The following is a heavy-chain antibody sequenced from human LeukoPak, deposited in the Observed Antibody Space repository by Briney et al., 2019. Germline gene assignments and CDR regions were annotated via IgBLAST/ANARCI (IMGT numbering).Heavy chain of an antibody. Sequence: PGGSLRLSCVVSGFTFSNAWMSWVRQAPGKGLEWVGRIKSITDGGTADYAAPVKGRFTISRDDSKNTLYLQMNSLKTEDTAVYYCTGLARGYWGQGTLVTVSS. CDR3: TGLARGY. CDR1: GFTFSNAW. J-gene: IGHJ4*02. D-gene: IGHD3/OR15-3a*01. CDR2: IKSITDGGTA. V-gene: IGHV3-15*01.